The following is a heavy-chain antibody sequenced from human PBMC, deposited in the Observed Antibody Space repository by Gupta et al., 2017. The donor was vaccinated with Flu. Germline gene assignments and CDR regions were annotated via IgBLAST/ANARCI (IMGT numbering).Heavy chain of an antibody. V-gene: IGHV1-2*06. CDR2: INPKSGVT. Sequence: QVQLVQSGAEVKRPGASVKVSCRSSGYTFTDYHIHWIRQAPGQGLEWMGRINPKSGVTDYAQKFRDRVTMTRDTSINTVFMEVRGLRSDDTAVFYCARVRLILESYSMYDSFDVWGEGTLVTVSS. CDR3: ARVRLILESYSMYDSFDV. D-gene: IGHD2-8*01. J-gene: IGHJ3*01. CDR1: GYTFTDYH.